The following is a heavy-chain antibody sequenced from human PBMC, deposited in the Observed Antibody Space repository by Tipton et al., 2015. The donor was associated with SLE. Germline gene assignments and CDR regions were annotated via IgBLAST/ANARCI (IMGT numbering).Heavy chain of an antibody. CDR1: GGSINSRY. J-gene: IGHJ4*02. D-gene: IGHD3/OR15-3a*01. CDR3: ARVDTIYSFDY. Sequence: TLSLTCTVSGGSINSRYWSWIRQPPGKGLEWIGYFYGGSTSYNPSLKSRVTMSVDTSRKQFSLKLTSVTAADMAIYYCARVDTIYSFDYWGQGALVTVSS. CDR2: FYGGST. V-gene: IGHV4-59*11.